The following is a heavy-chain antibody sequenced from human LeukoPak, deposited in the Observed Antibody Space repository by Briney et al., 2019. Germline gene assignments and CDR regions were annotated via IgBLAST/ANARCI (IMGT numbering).Heavy chain of an antibody. CDR1: GFTFSSYA. Sequence: GGSLRLSCAASGFTFSSYAMSWVRQAPGKGLEWVSAISGSGGSTYYADSVKGRFTISRGNSKNTLYLQMNSLRAEDTAVYYCAKFKGGVVVPAAPFDPWGQGTLVTVSS. CDR3: AKFKGGVVVPAAPFDP. CDR2: ISGSGGST. V-gene: IGHV3-23*01. D-gene: IGHD2-2*01. J-gene: IGHJ5*02.